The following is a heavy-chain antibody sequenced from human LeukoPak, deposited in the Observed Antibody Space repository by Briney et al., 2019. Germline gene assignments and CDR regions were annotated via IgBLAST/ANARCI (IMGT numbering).Heavy chain of an antibody. CDR3: AKGTGSYYYFYYMDV. Sequence: ASVNVSCKPSGYGFTGYYIQWVRQAPGQGLEWMGWINPNSGGTNYAQKLGRVTMTRDTSISTAYMELIRLTSDDTAVYYCAKGTGSYYYFYYMDVWGKGTTVTVSS. V-gene: IGHV1-2*02. CDR2: INPNSGGT. J-gene: IGHJ6*03. CDR1: GYGFTGYY.